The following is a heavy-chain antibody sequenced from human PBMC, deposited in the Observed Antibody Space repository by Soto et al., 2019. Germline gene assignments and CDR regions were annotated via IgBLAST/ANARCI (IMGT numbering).Heavy chain of an antibody. V-gene: IGHV4-31*03. CDR2: IYYSGST. CDR1: GGSISSGGYY. J-gene: IGHJ6*02. Sequence: SETLSLTCTVSGGSISSGGYYWSWIRQHPGKGLEWIGYIYYSGSTYYNPSLKSRVTISVDTSKNQFSLKLSSVTAADTAVYYCPTGTTVKRRYYGMDVWGQGTTVTVSS. CDR3: PTGTTVKRRYYGMDV. D-gene: IGHD4-4*01.